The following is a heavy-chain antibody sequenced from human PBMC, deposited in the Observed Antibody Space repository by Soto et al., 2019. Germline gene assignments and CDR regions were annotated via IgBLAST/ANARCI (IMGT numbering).Heavy chain of an antibody. V-gene: IGHV3-23*01. J-gene: IGHJ4*02. CDR3: ASRYCSGCGCNGHPDY. CDR1: GFTFSNYA. D-gene: IGHD2-15*01. CDR2: MSPSGSII. Sequence: EVQLLESGGDLVQPGGSLRLSCAGSGFTFSNYAMGWVRQATGKGLEWVSAMSPSGSIIVYANSVKGRFTISRDNSKSTLYLQMNSLRVEDTAVYYCASRYCSGCGCNGHPDYWGQGTLVTVSS.